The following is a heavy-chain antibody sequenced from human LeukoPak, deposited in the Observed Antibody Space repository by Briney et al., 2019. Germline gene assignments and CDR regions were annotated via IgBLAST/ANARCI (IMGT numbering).Heavy chain of an antibody. V-gene: IGHV1-2*02. CDR2: INPNSGGT. CDR1: GYTFTGYY. Sequence: ASVKVSCKASGYTFTGYYTHWVRQAPGQGLEWMGWINPNSGGTNYAQKFQGRVTMTRDTSISTAYMELSRLRSDDTAVYYCARDSLHCSSTSCYRLYYYYGMDVWGQGTTVTVSS. CDR3: ARDSLHCSSTSCYRLYYYYGMDV. J-gene: IGHJ6*02. D-gene: IGHD2-2*01.